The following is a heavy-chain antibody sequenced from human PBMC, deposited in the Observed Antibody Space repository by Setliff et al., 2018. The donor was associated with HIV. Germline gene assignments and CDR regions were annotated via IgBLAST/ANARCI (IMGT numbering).Heavy chain of an antibody. J-gene: IGHJ4*02. D-gene: IGHD6-13*01. V-gene: IGHV2-70*17. CDR3: ARIRRYSSSWYFDY. CDR2: IDWDDDK. CDR1: GFSLSTSGMC. Sequence: GSGPTLVNPTQTLTLTCTFSGFSLSTSGMCVSWIRQPPGKALEWLARIDWDDDKFYSTSLKTRLTISKDTSKNQVVLTMTNMDPVDTATYYCARIRRYSSSWYFDYWGQGTLVTVSS.